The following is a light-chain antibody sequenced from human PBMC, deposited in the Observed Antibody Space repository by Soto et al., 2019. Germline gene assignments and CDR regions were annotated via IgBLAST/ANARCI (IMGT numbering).Light chain of an antibody. J-gene: IGKJ4*01. CDR2: DAS. Sequence: EVVVTQSPATLSLSPGDAATLACRASQSVSTSLAWYRQKPGQAPRLLFYDASNRATGIPTRFTGSGSGTDFTLTISSLEPEDFAVYYCQQRGDCPLTFGGGNTVESK. V-gene: IGKV3-11*01. CDR3: QQRGDCPLT. CDR1: QSVSTS.